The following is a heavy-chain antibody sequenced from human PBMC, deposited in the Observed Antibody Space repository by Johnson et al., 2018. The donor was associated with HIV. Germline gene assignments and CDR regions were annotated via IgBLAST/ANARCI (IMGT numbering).Heavy chain of an antibody. D-gene: IGHD5-12*01. V-gene: IGHV3-74*01. J-gene: IGHJ3*02. Sequence: VQLVESGGGLVQPGGSLRLSCAGSGFTFSRYWMHWVRQAPGKGLVWVSGINSDGSNTNYADSVKGRFTISRDNSKNTLYLQMNSLRAEDTAVYYCAKDFGYPRPRDAFDIWGQGTMVTVSS. CDR2: INSDGSNT. CDR3: AKDFGYPRPRDAFDI. CDR1: GFTFSRYW.